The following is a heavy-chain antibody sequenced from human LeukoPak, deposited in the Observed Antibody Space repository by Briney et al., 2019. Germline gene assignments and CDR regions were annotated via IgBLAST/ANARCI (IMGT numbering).Heavy chain of an antibody. J-gene: IGHJ4*02. CDR2: ISYDGSNK. V-gene: IGHV3-30*18. CDR1: GFTFSSYG. CDR3: AKDLDGPGNLDY. Sequence: QPGRSLRLSCAASGFTFSSYGMHWVRQAPGKGLEWVAVISYDGSNKYYADSVKGRFTISRDNSKNTLYLQMNSLRAEDTAVYYCAKDLDGPGNLDYWGQGTLVTVSS. D-gene: IGHD3-10*01.